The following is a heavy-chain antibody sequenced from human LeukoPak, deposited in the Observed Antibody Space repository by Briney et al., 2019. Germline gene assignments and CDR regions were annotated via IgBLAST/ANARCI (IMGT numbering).Heavy chain of an antibody. Sequence: ASVKVSCKASGYTFTSYGISWVRQAPGQGLEWMGWISAYNGNTNYAQKLQGRVTMTTDTSTSTAYMELRSPRSDDTAVYYCARGRYDILTQRLYYYYYGMDVWGQGTTVTVSS. CDR3: ARGRYDILTQRLYYYYYGMDV. CDR1: GYTFTSYG. CDR2: ISAYNGNT. V-gene: IGHV1-18*01. J-gene: IGHJ6*02. D-gene: IGHD3-9*01.